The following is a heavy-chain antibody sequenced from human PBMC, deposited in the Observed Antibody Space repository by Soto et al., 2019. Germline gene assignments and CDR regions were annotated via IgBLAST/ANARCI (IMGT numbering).Heavy chain of an antibody. V-gene: IGHV3-72*01. CDR2: TRNKANSYTT. Sequence: PGGSLRLSCAASGFTFSDHFMDWVRQAPGKGLEWVGRTRNKANSYTTEYAASVKGRFTISRDDSKNSLHLQMNNLKTEDTAVYYCARAPVRSAFDIWGQGTMVTVSS. D-gene: IGHD6-13*01. CDR3: ARAPVRSAFDI. CDR1: GFTFSDHF. J-gene: IGHJ3*02.